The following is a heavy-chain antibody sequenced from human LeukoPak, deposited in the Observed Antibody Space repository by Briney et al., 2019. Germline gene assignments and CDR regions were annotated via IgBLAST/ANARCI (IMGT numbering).Heavy chain of an antibody. Sequence: GESLKISCKVSGHSSSSYWIGWVRQMPGQGLDWMGIIFYGDSDTRYSTYFQGRVTISADKSINSAYLQWSNLKASDTAMYFCARLVAIPGGFDIWGQGKMVTVSS. D-gene: IGHD2-2*02. V-gene: IGHV5-51*01. CDR1: GHSSSSYW. CDR2: IFYGDSDT. CDR3: ARLVAIPGGFDI. J-gene: IGHJ3*02.